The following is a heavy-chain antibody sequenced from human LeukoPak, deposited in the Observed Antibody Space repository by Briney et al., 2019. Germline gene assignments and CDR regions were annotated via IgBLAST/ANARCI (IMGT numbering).Heavy chain of an antibody. Sequence: GGSLRLSCAASGFTFSSYAMHWVRQAPGKGLEYVSAISSNGGSTYYANSVEGRFTISRDNSKNTLYLQMGSLRAEDMAVYYCARDGQWELPGYFDYWGQGTLVTVSS. V-gene: IGHV3-64*01. J-gene: IGHJ4*02. D-gene: IGHD1-26*01. CDR3: ARDGQWELPGYFDY. CDR1: GFTFSSYA. CDR2: ISSNGGST.